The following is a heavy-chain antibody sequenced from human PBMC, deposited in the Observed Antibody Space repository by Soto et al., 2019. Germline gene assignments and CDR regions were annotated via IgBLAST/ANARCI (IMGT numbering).Heavy chain of an antibody. Sequence: QVQLVQSGAEVKKPGSSVKVSCKASGGTFSSYAISWVRQAPGQGLEWMGGFIPIFGTADYAQKFQGRDTITADESTSTAYMELSSLRSEDTAVYYCARGLTGTTLAYGMDVWGQGTTVTVSS. D-gene: IGHD1-7*01. V-gene: IGHV1-69*12. CDR2: FIPIFGTA. J-gene: IGHJ6*02. CDR3: ARGLTGTTLAYGMDV. CDR1: GGTFSSYA.